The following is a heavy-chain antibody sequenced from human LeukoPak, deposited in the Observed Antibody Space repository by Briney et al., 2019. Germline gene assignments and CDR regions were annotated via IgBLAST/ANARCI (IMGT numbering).Heavy chain of an antibody. CDR3: ASDGYSSGWYEGY. V-gene: IGHV3-21*01. CDR1: GFTFSSYS. D-gene: IGHD6-19*01. Sequence: GGSLRLSCAASGFTFSSYSMNWVRQAPGKGLEWVSSISSSSSYIYYADSVKGRFTISRDNAKNSLYLQTNSLRAEDTAVYYCASDGYSSGWYEGYWGQGTLVTVSS. J-gene: IGHJ4*02. CDR2: ISSSSSYI.